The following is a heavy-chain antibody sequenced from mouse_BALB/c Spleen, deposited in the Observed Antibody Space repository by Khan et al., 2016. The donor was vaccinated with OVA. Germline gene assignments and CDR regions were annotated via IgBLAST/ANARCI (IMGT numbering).Heavy chain of an antibody. D-gene: IGHD2-2*01. CDR1: GFSLSRYS. V-gene: IGHV2-6-4*01. J-gene: IGHJ3*01. Sequence: QVQLKESGPGLVAPSQSLTITCTVSGFSLSRYSVHWVHQTPGKGLEWLGMIWGGGSTDYNSAIKSRLSISKDNSKSQVFLIMNSLQADDSAMYCCARVVYSAYTGFAYWGQGTLVTVSA. CDR2: IWGGGST. CDR3: ARVVYSAYTGFAY.